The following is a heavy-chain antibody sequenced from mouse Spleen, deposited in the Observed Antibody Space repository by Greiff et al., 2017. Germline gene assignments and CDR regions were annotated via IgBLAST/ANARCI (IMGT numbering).Heavy chain of an antibody. CDR2: ISSGGGNT. Sequence: DVMLVESGGGLVKLGGSLKLSCAASGFTFSSYAMSWVRQTPEKRLEWVATISSGGGNTYYPDSVKGRFTISRDNAKNTLYLQMSSLKSEDTAMYYCARHVLQTTVVASFAYWGQGTLVTVSA. D-gene: IGHD1-1*01. CDR1: GFTFSSYA. V-gene: IGHV5-9*01. CDR3: ARHVLQTTVVASFAY. J-gene: IGHJ3*01.